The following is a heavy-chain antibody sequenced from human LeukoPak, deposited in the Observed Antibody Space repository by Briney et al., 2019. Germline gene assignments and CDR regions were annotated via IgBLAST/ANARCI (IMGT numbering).Heavy chain of an antibody. CDR1: GFTFSSYW. CDR2: IKQGGSEK. J-gene: IGHJ4*02. Sequence: PGGSLRLSCAASGFTFSSYWMSWVRQAPGKGLEWAANIKQGGSEKYYVHSVKGRFTISRDNAKNSLYLQMNSLRADDTAVYYCARHHDYGDYVRPAPLDYWGQGTLVTVSS. D-gene: IGHD4-17*01. V-gene: IGHV3-7*01. CDR3: ARHHDYGDYVRPAPLDY.